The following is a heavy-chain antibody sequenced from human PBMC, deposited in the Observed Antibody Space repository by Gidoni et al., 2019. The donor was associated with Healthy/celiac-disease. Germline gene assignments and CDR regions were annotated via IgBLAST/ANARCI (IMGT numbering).Heavy chain of an antibody. Sequence: QVQLVQSGAEVKKPGSSVKVSCKASGGTFSSYALSWVRQAHGQGLEWMGGVIPIFGTANYAQKFQGRVTITADESTSTAYMELSSLRSEDTAVYYCARDQVHRDRYFDLWGRGTLVTVSS. CDR2: VIPIFGTA. V-gene: IGHV1-69*01. J-gene: IGHJ2*01. CDR1: GGTFSSYA. CDR3: ARDQVHRDRYFDL.